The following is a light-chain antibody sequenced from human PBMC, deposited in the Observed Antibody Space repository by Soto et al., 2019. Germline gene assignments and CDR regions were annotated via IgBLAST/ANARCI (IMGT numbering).Light chain of an antibody. Sequence: SYELAQPPSVSVAPGQTARITCGGNNIGSKSVHWYQQKPGQAPVLVVDDDSDRPSGIPERFPGSNPGNTATLTISRVEAGDEADYFCHVWDSSSEHVFGTGTQLTVL. J-gene: IGLJ1*01. CDR1: NIGSKS. CDR3: HVWDSSSEHV. V-gene: IGLV3-21*02. CDR2: DDS.